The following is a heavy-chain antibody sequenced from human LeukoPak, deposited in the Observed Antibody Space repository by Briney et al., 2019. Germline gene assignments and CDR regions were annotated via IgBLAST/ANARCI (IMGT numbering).Heavy chain of an antibody. CDR3: ARGLGYCTSTTCLLPFDY. CDR1: GSTVSTYY. D-gene: IGHD2-2*01. CDR2: IYSGGST. Sequence: PGGSLRLSCAASGSTVSTYYMTWVRQAPGKGLECVSVIYSGGSTYYADSVKGRFTVSRDNSKNTLYLQMNSLRAEDTAMYYCARGLGYCTSTTCLLPFDYWGQGTLVTVSS. J-gene: IGHJ4*02. V-gene: IGHV3-53*01.